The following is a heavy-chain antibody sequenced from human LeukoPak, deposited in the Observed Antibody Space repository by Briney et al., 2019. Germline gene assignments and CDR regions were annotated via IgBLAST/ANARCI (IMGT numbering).Heavy chain of an antibody. J-gene: IGHJ4*02. CDR3: AKEGPHYYDSSGYYAY. Sequence: GGSLRLSCAASGFTFSSYGMHWVRQAPGKGLEWVAFIRYDGSNKYYADSVKGRFTISRDNSKNTLYPQMNSLRAEDTAVYYCAKEGPHYYDSSGYYAYWGQGTLVTVSS. CDR1: GFTFSSYG. D-gene: IGHD3-22*01. V-gene: IGHV3-30*02. CDR2: IRYDGSNK.